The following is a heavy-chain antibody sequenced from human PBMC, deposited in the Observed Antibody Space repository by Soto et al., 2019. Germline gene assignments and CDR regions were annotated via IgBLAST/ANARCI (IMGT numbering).Heavy chain of an antibody. D-gene: IGHD2-15*01. CDR1: GFTFSSYW. CDR2: IKQEGSEK. V-gene: IGHV3-7*01. Sequence: GGSLRLSCAASGFTFSSYWMSWVRQAPGKGLEWVANIKQEGSEKYYVDSVKGRFTISRDNAKNSLYLQMNSLRAEDTAVYYCARHYCSGGSCLFGPWGQGTLVTVSS. J-gene: IGHJ5*02. CDR3: ARHYCSGGSCLFGP.